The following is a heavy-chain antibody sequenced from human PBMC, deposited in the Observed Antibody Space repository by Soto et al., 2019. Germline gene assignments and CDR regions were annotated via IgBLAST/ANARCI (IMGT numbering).Heavy chain of an antibody. CDR2: IWYDGSNK. CDR1: GFTFSSYG. Sequence: GGSLRLSCAASGFTFSSYGMHWVRQAPGKGLEWVAVIWYDGSNKYYADSVKGRFTISRDNSKNTLYLQMNSIRTEDTAMYYCARVTQDIVVVPAAIEGYYYMDVWGKGTTVTVSS. CDR3: ARVTQDIVVVPAAIEGYYYMDV. D-gene: IGHD2-2*01. J-gene: IGHJ6*03. V-gene: IGHV3-33*01.